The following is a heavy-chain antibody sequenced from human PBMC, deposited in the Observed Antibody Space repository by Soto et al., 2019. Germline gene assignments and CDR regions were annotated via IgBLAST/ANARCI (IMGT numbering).Heavy chain of an antibody. V-gene: IGHV1-2*04. CDR3: ARVKATIFRGYYYGMDV. Sequence: SVKVSCKASGYTFTGYYMHLVRQAPGQGLEWMGWINPNSGGTNYEQKFQGWVTMTRDTSISTAYMELSRLRSDDTAVYYCARVKATIFRGYYYGMDVWGQGTTVTVSS. D-gene: IGHD3-3*01. CDR1: GYTFTGYY. J-gene: IGHJ6*02. CDR2: INPNSGGT.